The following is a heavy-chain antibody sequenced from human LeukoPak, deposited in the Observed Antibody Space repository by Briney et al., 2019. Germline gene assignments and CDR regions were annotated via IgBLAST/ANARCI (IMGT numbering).Heavy chain of an antibody. J-gene: IGHJ4*02. CDR2: ISSDGCHT. CDR3: ARDSTYYYGSGSSGPHYFDS. CDR1: GFTFSSYA. Sequence: GGSLRLSCAASGFTFSSYAMHWVRQAPGKGLEWVAVISSDGCHTYYADSVKGRFAITRDNPKNTLDLQLNSLGAEDSAVYYCARDSTYYYGSGSSGPHYFDSWGQGTLVTVSS. D-gene: IGHD3-10*01. V-gene: IGHV3-30*01.